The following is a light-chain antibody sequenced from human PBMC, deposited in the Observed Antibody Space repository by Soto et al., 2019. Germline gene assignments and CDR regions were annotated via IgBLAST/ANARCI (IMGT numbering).Light chain of an antibody. CDR3: QQYNHYSGLT. Sequence: DIQMTQSPSSLSSSVGDRVTITCRATQTIDTRLAWYQQKPGEAPKLLIYDASSLESGVPSRFSGSGSGTEFTLTISSLQPDDFATYYCQQYNHYSGLTFGGGTKVEIK. CDR2: DAS. J-gene: IGKJ4*01. V-gene: IGKV1-5*01. CDR1: QTIDTR.